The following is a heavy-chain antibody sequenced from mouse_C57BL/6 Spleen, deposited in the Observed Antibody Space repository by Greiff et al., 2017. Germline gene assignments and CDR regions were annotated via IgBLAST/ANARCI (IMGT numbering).Heavy chain of an antibody. Sequence: QVQLQQPGAELVKPGASVKLSCKASGYTFTSYWMQWVKQRPGQGLEWIGEIDPSDSYTNYNQKFKGKATLTVDTSSSTAYMQLSSLTSEDSAVYYCARRGIYYDYDEYAMDYWGQGTSVTVSS. V-gene: IGHV1-50*01. CDR3: ARRGIYYDYDEYAMDY. CDR2: IDPSDSYT. D-gene: IGHD2-4*01. CDR1: GYTFTSYW. J-gene: IGHJ4*01.